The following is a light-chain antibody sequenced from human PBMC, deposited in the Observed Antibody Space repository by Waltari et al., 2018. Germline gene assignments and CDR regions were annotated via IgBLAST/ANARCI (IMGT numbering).Light chain of an antibody. CDR1: TIGTKS. V-gene: IGLV3-21*04. Sequence: SYELAQPPSVSVAPGKTASFTCGGNTIGTKSVPWYQQKPGQAPELVIYEDTDRPSGIPERFSGSNAGNTATLTISRVEAGDEADYYCQVWDSSTDHWVFGGGTKLTVL. CDR3: QVWDSSTDHWV. J-gene: IGLJ3*02. CDR2: EDT.